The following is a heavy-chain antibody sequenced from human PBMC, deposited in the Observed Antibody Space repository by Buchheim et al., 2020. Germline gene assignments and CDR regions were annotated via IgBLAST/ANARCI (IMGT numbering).Heavy chain of an antibody. J-gene: IGHJ6*02. CDR2: INHSGST. Sequence: QVQLQQWGAGLLKPSETLSLTCAVYGGSFSGYYWSWIRQPPGKGLEWIGEINHSGSTNYNPSLKSRVTISVDKSKNQCSLKLSSVTAADTAVYYCARVGRWLQSYYYYGMDVWGQGTT. CDR3: ARVGRWLQSYYYYGMDV. CDR1: GGSFSGYY. D-gene: IGHD5-24*01. V-gene: IGHV4-34*01.